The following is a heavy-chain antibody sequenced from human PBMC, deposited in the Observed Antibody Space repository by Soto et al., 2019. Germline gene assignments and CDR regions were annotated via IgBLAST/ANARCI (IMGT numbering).Heavy chain of an antibody. D-gene: IGHD3-3*01. J-gene: IGHJ6*02. CDR1: GFTFSSYA. CDR3: AKDRGFWSGGYYGRDV. Sequence: EVQLLESGGGLVQPGGSLRLSCAASGFTFSSYAMSWVRQAPGKWLEWVSAISGSGGSTYYAGSVKGRFTISRDNSKNTLYLQMNSLRAEDTAVYYCAKDRGFWSGGYYGRDVWGRGTTVTVAS. V-gene: IGHV3-23*01. CDR2: ISGSGGST.